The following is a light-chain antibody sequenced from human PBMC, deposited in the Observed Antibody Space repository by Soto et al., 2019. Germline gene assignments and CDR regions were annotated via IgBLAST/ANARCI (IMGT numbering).Light chain of an antibody. CDR2: EVT. V-gene: IGLV2-8*01. Sequence: QSVLTQPPSASGSPGQSVTISCTGTSSDVGGSNYVSWYQQHPGKAPKLMIYEVTKRPSGVPDRFSGSKSGNTASLTVSGLQAEDEADYYCSSYAGTAYVFGTGTKLTVL. J-gene: IGLJ1*01. CDR3: SSYAGTAYV. CDR1: SSDVGGSNY.